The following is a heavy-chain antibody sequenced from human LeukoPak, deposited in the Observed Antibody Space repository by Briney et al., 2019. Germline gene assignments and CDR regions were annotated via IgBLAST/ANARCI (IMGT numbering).Heavy chain of an antibody. J-gene: IGHJ4*02. Sequence: ASVKVSCMASDYILSNYDINWVRQAPGQGPEWMGWISAYNGNTDFAQKLQGRVTMTTDTSTTTVYMEVRSLTSDDSAMYFCARGRKVAGNYYFDYWGQGTLVTVSS. CDR2: ISAYNGNT. CDR3: ARGRKVAGNYYFDY. CDR1: DYILSNYD. D-gene: IGHD6-19*01. V-gene: IGHV1-18*01.